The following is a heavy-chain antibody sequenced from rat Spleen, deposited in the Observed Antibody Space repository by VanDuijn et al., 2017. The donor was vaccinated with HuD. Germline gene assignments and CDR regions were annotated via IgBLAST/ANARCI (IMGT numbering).Heavy chain of an antibody. Sequence: EVQLVESGGGLVQPGRSLKLSCVASGFTFNNYWMTWIRQAPGKGLEWVASVTNTGGGTYYPDSVKGRFTISRDNAKSTLYLQMDSLRSEDTATYYCARSVFDYWGQGVMVTVSS. V-gene: IGHV5-31*01. CDR3: ARSVFDY. CDR1: GFTFNNYW. J-gene: IGHJ2*01. CDR2: VTNTGGGT.